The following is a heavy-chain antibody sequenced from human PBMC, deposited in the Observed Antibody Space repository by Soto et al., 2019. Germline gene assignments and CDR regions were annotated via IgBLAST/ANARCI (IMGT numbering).Heavy chain of an antibody. J-gene: IGHJ4*02. CDR3: ARDGSRGSWYHKFDY. D-gene: IGHD6-13*01. Sequence: FSVNGACKTFGYTLSSYASSWVRHDTGQGLEWMGGIIPIFGTANYAQKFQGRVTITADESTSTAYMELSSLRSEDTAVYYCARDGSRGSWYHKFDYWVQGTLVTVSS. CDR1: GYTLSSYA. V-gene: IGHV1-69*13. CDR2: IIPIFGTA.